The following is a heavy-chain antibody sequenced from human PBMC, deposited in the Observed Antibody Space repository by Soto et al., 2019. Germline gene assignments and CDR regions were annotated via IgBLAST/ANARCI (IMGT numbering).Heavy chain of an antibody. Sequence: GASVKVSCKASGYTFASYGISWVRQAPGQGLEWMGWISAYNGNTNYAQKLQGRVTMTTDTSTSTAYMELRSLRSDDTAVYYCARVGSTYSNNWFDPWGQGTLVTVSS. CDR3: ARVGSTYSNNWFDP. D-gene: IGHD2-21*01. J-gene: IGHJ5*02. CDR2: ISAYNGNT. CDR1: GYTFASYG. V-gene: IGHV1-18*01.